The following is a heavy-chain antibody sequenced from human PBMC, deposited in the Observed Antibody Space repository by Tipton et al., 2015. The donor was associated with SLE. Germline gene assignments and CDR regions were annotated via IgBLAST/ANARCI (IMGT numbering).Heavy chain of an antibody. CDR2: IKPKSGDT. CDR1: GYTFTSYY. CDR3: ASLKSSCSSIDCYNP. V-gene: IGHV1-2*02. D-gene: IGHD2-2*01. J-gene: IGHJ5*02. Sequence: QLVQSGAEVKKPGASVKVSCRASGYTFTSYYMHWVRQAPGHGLEWMGWIKPKSGDTNYGQKFQGRVTMTRDTAIRTVYMDLTRLTSDDTAVYYCASLKSSCSSIDCYNPWGQGTLVTVSS.